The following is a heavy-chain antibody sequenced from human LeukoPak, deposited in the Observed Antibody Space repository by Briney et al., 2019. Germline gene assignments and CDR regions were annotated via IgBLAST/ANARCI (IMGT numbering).Heavy chain of an antibody. J-gene: IGHJ4*02. V-gene: IGHV1-69*13. Sequence: SVKVSCKASGGTFSSYAISWVRQAPGQGLEWMGGIIPNFGTANYAQKFQGRVTITADESTSTAYMGLSSLRSEDTAVYYCARTSREMTTSTGYFDYWGQGTLVTVSS. D-gene: IGHD5-24*01. CDR2: IIPNFGTA. CDR1: GGTFSSYA. CDR3: ARTSREMTTSTGYFDY.